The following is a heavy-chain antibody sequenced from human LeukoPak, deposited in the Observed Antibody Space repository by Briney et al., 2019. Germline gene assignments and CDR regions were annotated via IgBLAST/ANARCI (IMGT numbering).Heavy chain of an antibody. CDR2: ISGSGGST. D-gene: IGHD1-26*01. Sequence: GGSLRLSCAASGFTFSSYAMSWVRQAPGMGLEWVSAISGSGGSTYYADSVKGRFTISRDNSKNTLYLQMNSLRAEDTAVYYCAKDPYSGSYYDYWGQGTLVTVSS. CDR1: GFTFSSYA. J-gene: IGHJ4*02. V-gene: IGHV3-23*01. CDR3: AKDPYSGSYYDY.